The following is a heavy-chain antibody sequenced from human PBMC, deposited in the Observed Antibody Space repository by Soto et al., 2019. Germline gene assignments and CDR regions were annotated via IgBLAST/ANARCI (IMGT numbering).Heavy chain of an antibody. CDR1: GGSISSYY. CDR2: IYYSGST. J-gene: IGHJ4*02. D-gene: IGHD6-13*01. Sequence: QVQLQESGPGLVKPSETLSLTCTVSGGSISSYYWSWIRQPPGKGLEWIGYIYYSGSTNYNPSLKSRVTISVDTSKNQFSLKLSSVTAADTAVYYCAGAAGDYWGQGPLVTVSS. CDR3: AGAAGDY. V-gene: IGHV4-59*08.